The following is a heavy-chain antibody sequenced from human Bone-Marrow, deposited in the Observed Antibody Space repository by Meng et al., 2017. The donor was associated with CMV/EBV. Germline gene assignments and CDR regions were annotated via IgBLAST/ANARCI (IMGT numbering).Heavy chain of an antibody. V-gene: IGHV4-34*01. J-gene: IGHJ4*02. CDR2: INHSGST. D-gene: IGHD4/OR15-4a*01. CDR1: GGSFSGYY. CDR3: ATSYGATYPFDY. Sequence: SETLSLTCAVYGGSFSGYYWSWIRQPPGKGLEWIGEINHSGSTNYNPSLKSRVTISVDTSKNQFSLKLSSVTAADAAVYYCATSYGATYPFDYWAQGTLVTVSS.